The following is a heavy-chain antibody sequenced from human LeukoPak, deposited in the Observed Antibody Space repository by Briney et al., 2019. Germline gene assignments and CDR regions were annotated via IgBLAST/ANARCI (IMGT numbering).Heavy chain of an antibody. CDR3: ARVYRGYCSGGSCYSSLYYFDY. CDR2: INHSGST. V-gene: IGHV4-34*01. D-gene: IGHD2-15*01. CDR1: GGSLSGYY. Sequence: PSETLSLTCAVYGGSLSGYYWSWIRQPPGKGLEWIGEINHSGSTNYNPSLKSRVTISVDTSKNQFSLKLSSVTAADTAVYYCARVYRGYCSGGSCYSSLYYFDYWGQGTLVTVSS. J-gene: IGHJ4*02.